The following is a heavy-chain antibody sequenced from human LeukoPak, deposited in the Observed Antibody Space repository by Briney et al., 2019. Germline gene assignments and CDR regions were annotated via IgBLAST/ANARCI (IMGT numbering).Heavy chain of an antibody. J-gene: IGHJ4*02. D-gene: IGHD2-2*01. CDR1: GFTFSSYA. V-gene: IGHV3-30*04. CDR3: ARGGVVVPAAILY. Sequence: AGRSLRLSCAAPGFTFSSYAMHWVRQAPGKGLEWVAVISYDGSNKYYADSVKGRFTISRDNSKNTLYLQMNSLRAEDTAVYYCARGGVVVPAAILYWGQGTLVTVSA. CDR2: ISYDGSNK.